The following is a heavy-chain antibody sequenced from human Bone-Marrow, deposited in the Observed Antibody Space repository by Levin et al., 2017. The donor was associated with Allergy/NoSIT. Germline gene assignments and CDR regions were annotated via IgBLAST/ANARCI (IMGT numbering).Heavy chain of an antibody. J-gene: IGHJ3*02. CDR3: ARGGVVMGLPHDAFDI. CDR1: GGSISSGGYY. V-gene: IGHV4-31*03. Sequence: SETLSLTCTVSGGSISSGGYYWSWIRQHPGKGLEWIGYIYYSGSTYYNPSLKSRVTISVDTSKNQFSLKLSSVTAADTAVYYCARGGVVMGLPHDAFDIWGQGTMVTVSS. CDR2: IYYSGST. D-gene: IGHD3-3*01.